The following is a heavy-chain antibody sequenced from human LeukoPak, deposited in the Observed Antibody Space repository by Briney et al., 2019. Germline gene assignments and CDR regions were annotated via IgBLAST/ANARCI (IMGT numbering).Heavy chain of an antibody. CDR2: INHSGST. CDR1: GGSFSGYY. D-gene: IGHD6-19*01. CDR3: ARGFRYSSGWYYWFDP. J-gene: IGHJ5*02. V-gene: IGHV4-34*01. Sequence: SETLSLTCAVYGGSFSGYYWSWIRQPPGKGLEWIGEINHSGSTNYNPSLKSRVTISVDTSKNQFSLKLSSVTAADTAVYYCARGFRYSSGWYYWFDPWGQGTLVTVSS.